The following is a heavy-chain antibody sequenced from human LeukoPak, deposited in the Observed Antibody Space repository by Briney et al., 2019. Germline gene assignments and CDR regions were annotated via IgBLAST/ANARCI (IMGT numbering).Heavy chain of an antibody. V-gene: IGHV1-8*01. CDR2: MNPNSGNT. J-gene: IGHJ4*02. CDR1: GYTFTSYD. Sequence: ASVKVSCKASGYTFTSYDINWVRQATGQGLEWMGWMNPNSGNTGYAQKFQGRVTMTRNTSISTAYMELSSLRSEDTAVYYCARGRGPLIWGSGSYYYPPNFDYWGQGTLVTVSS. CDR3: ARGRGPLIWGSGSYYYPPNFDY. D-gene: IGHD3-10*01.